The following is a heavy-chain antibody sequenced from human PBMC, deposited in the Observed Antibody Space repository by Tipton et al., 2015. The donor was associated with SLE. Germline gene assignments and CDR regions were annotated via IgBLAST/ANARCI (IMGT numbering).Heavy chain of an antibody. Sequence: SLRLSCAASAFTFSSYWMNWVRQAPGKGLEWVANINEDGSEKYYVESVKGRFTISRDNAKNSLYLQMNSLRAEDTAVYYYARVLGSSGWYTNYYGMDVWGQGTTVTVSS. CDR1: AFTFSSYW. V-gene: IGHV3-7*01. CDR3: ARVLGSSGWYTNYYGMDV. CDR2: INEDGSEK. D-gene: IGHD6-19*01. J-gene: IGHJ6*02.